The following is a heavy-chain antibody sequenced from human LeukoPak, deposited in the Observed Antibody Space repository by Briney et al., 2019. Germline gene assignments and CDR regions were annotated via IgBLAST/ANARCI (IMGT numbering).Heavy chain of an antibody. CDR3: VKDGGAGYYGSGSYYNYYYYYGMDV. V-gene: IGHV3-64D*06. CDR1: GFTFSGYA. Sequence: GGSLRLSCSASGFTFSGYAMHWVRQAPGKGLEYVSAISSNGGGTYYADAVKGRVTIYRDNSKNTLYLQMSSMRAEATAVYYCVKDGGAGYYGSGSYYNYYYYYGMDVWGKGTTVTVSS. CDR2: ISSNGGGT. D-gene: IGHD3-10*01. J-gene: IGHJ6*04.